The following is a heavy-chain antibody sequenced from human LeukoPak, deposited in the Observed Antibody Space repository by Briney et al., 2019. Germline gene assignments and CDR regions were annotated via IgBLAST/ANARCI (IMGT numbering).Heavy chain of an antibody. CDR1: GDRISSNNAA. J-gene: IGHJ5*02. CDR3: AREMELQLNWLDP. V-gene: IGHV6-1*01. CDR2: TYYRSKWYY. D-gene: IGHD6-13*01. Sequence: SQTLSLTCVISGDRISSNNAAWNWIRQSPSRGLEWLGRTYYRSKWYYDYAVSVKSRITFNPDTSKNQFPLQLNSVTPEDTAVYYCAREMELQLNWLDPWGQGTLVTVSS.